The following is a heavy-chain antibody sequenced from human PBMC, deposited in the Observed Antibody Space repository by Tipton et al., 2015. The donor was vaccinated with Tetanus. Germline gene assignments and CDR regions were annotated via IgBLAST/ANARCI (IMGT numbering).Heavy chain of an antibody. J-gene: IGHJ6*02. CDR3: ARDRGDYIYYGMDV. D-gene: IGHD3-22*01. CDR2: IDPNSGGT. CDR1: GYTFTGYY. V-gene: IGHV1-2*02. Sequence: QLVESGAEVKKPGASVKVSCKASGYTFTGYYIYWVRQAPGQGLEWMGWIDPNSGGTVYAQKFQGRVTMTRDTSISTAYMELRSLRSDDTAVYYCARDRGDYIYYGMDVWGPGTTVTVS.